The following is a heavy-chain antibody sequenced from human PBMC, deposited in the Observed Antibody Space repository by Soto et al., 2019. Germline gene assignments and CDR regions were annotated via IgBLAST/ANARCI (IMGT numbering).Heavy chain of an antibody. D-gene: IGHD1-1*01. J-gene: IGHJ4*02. V-gene: IGHV4-59*01. CDR1: GGSISSYY. Sequence: SETLSLTCTVSGGSISSYYWSWIRQPPGKGLEWIGYIYYSGSTYYNPSLKSRVTISVDTSKNQFSLKLSSVTAADTAVYYCARGQLTEWGSFDYWGQGTLVTVSS. CDR2: IYYSGST. CDR3: ARGQLTEWGSFDY.